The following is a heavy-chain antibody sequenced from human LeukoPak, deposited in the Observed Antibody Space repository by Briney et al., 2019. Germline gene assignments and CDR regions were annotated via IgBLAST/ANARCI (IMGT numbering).Heavy chain of an antibody. CDR1: GFIFNKYA. J-gene: IGHJ4*02. CDR2: IDSSATRT. Sequence: PGGSLRLSCTASGFIFNKYAMSWVRQAPGRGLEWVSAIDSSATRTYYADSVKGQFTISRDNSKNTLYLQMSSLRADDTAVYYCAKDETLWAGAYYFEHWGQGTLVTVSS. CDR3: AKDETLWAGAYYFEH. D-gene: IGHD3/OR15-3a*01. V-gene: IGHV3-23*01.